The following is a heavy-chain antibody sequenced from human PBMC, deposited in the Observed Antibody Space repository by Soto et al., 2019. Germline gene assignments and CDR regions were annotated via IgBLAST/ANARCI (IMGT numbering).Heavy chain of an antibody. CDR2: IYYSGST. Sequence: QVQLQESGPGLVKPSQTLSLTCTVSGGSISSGGYYWSWIRQHPGKGLEWIGYIYYSGSTYYNPSLKCRVTISVDTSKNQFSLKLSSVTAADTAVYYCARGYCSSTSCYQYFQHWGQGTLVTVSS. J-gene: IGHJ1*01. V-gene: IGHV4-31*03. CDR1: GGSISSGGYY. CDR3: ARGYCSSTSCYQYFQH. D-gene: IGHD2-2*01.